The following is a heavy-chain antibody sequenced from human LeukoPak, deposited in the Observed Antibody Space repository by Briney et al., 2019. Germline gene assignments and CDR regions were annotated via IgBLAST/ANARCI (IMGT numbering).Heavy chain of an antibody. Sequence: EASVKVSCKASGYTFTSYYMHWVRQAPGQGLEWMGIINPSGGSTSYAQKFQGRVTMTRDTSTSTVYMEPSSLRSEDAAVYYCAREWLAYCGGDCCSGYFDYWGQGTLVTVSS. D-gene: IGHD2-21*02. V-gene: IGHV1-46*01. CDR3: AREWLAYCGGDCCSGYFDY. CDR1: GYTFTSYY. J-gene: IGHJ4*02. CDR2: INPSGGST.